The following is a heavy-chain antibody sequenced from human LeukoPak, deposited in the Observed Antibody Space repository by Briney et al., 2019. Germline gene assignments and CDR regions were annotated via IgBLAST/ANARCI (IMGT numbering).Heavy chain of an antibody. Sequence: PSQTLSLTCTVSGGSISSGSYYWSWIRQPAGKGLEWIGRICTSGSTNYNPSLKSRVTISVDTSKNQFSLKLSSVTAADTAVYYCARDPRTDAFDIWGQGTMVTVSS. CDR2: ICTSGST. D-gene: IGHD2-2*01. CDR3: ARDPRTDAFDI. J-gene: IGHJ3*02. CDR1: GGSISSGSYY. V-gene: IGHV4-61*02.